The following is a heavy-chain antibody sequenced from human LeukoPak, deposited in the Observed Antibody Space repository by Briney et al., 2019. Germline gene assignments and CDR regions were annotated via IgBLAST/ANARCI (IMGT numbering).Heavy chain of an antibody. V-gene: IGHV1-2*02. D-gene: IGHD5/OR15-5a*01. Sequence: ASVKVSCKASGYTFNGFYIYWVRQAPGQGLEWMGWINPNNGGTNYAQKFQGRVTMTRDTSITTAYMELSRLRSDDTAVYYGGVYSKTWRAFDYWGQGTLVTVSS. CDR2: INPNNGGT. J-gene: IGHJ4*02. CDR1: GYTFNGFY. CDR3: GVYSKTWRAFDY.